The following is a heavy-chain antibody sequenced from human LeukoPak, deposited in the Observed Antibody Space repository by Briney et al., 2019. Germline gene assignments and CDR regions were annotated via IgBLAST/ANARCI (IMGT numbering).Heavy chain of an antibody. V-gene: IGHV3-23*01. CDR1: GFSFSSYA. J-gene: IGHJ5*02. Sequence: GGSLRLSRAASGFSFSSYAMSWVRQAPGKGLEWVSSASGSGGTTDYADSVKGRFIISRDNPKNTLYLQMNSLRGEDTAMYYCTKGQSGTSFDPWGQGTLVTVSS. D-gene: IGHD2-15*01. CDR2: ASGSGGTT. CDR3: TKGQSGTSFDP.